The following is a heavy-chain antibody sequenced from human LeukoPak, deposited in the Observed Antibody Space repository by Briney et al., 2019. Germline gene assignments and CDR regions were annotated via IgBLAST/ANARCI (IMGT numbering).Heavy chain of an antibody. D-gene: IGHD3-10*01. Sequence: ASVKVSCKASGYTSTSYDINWVRQATGQGLEWMGWMNPNSGNTGYAQKFQGRVTMTRNTSISTAYMELSSLRSEDTAVYYCARLSHGSGSYHNYWRQGTLVTVSS. V-gene: IGHV1-8*01. CDR1: GYTSTSYD. J-gene: IGHJ4*02. CDR2: MNPNSGNT. CDR3: ARLSHGSGSYHNY.